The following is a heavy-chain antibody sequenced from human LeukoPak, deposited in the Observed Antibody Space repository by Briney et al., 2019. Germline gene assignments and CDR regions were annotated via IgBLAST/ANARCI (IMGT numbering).Heavy chain of an antibody. CDR2: ISKSGDHT. CDR3: ATSWGPDTSAFRWGRDGMDV. J-gene: IGHJ6*02. Sequence: GGSLRLSCAVSGLTFNNYAMSWVRQAPGKGLEWVSTISKSGDHTYYAASAKGRFTIYRDNSKNTQYLQMNSLRAEDTAVYYCATSWGPDTSAFRWGRDGMDVWGQGTTVIVS. CDR1: GLTFNNYA. D-gene: IGHD3-16*01. V-gene: IGHV3-23*01.